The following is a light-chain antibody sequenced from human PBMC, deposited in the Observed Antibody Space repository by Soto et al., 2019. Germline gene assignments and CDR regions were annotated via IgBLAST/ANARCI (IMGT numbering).Light chain of an antibody. J-gene: IGLJ1*01. CDR3: SSYTSSGTYV. CDR2: EVT. Sequence: QSALTQPASVSGSPGQSITISCTGTSRDVGGYNYVSWYQQHPGKAPKLIIYEVTNRPSGFSNRFSASKSGNTASLTISGLQAEDEADYYCSSYTSSGTYVFGTGTKVTVL. CDR1: SRDVGGYNY. V-gene: IGLV2-14*01.